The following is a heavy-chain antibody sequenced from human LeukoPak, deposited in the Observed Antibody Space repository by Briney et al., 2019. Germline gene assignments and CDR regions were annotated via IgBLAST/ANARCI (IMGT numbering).Heavy chain of an antibody. D-gene: IGHD3-16*01. CDR3: ARLWSHSKTEDY. Sequence: SETLSLTCTVSGDSISSGLYSWGWIRQPPGEGLERIGNIYHNGDTYYNPSLRSRVTISVDTSENQFSLSLRSVTAADTAVYYCARLWSHSKTEDYWGQGTVVTVSS. CDR1: GDSISSGLYS. V-gene: IGHV4-39*01. J-gene: IGHJ4*02. CDR2: IYHNGDT.